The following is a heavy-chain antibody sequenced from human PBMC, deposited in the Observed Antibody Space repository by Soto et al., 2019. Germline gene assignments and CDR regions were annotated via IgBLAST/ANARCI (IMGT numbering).Heavy chain of an antibody. CDR1: GGSISSSSYY. V-gene: IGHV4-39*01. J-gene: IGHJ4*02. CDR3: ARHVSRTDSIWFGELHVGWALDY. CDR2: IYYSGST. Sequence: SETLSLTCTVSGGSISSSSYYWGWIRQPPGKGLEWIGSIYYSGSTYYNPSLKSRVTISVDTSKNQFSLKLSSVTAADTAVYYCARHVSRTDSIWFGELHVGWALDYWGQGTLVTVSS. D-gene: IGHD3-10*01.